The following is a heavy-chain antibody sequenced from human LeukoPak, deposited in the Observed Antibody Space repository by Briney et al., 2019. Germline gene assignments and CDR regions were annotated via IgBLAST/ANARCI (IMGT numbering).Heavy chain of an antibody. J-gene: IGHJ4*02. V-gene: IGHV3-74*01. CDR1: GFTFSNYW. CDR3: ATAVASSSGWYADY. CDR2: IYRDGSNT. Sequence: GGSLRLSCAASGFTFSNYWMHWVRQVPGKGLVWVSRIYRDGSNTDYADSVKGRFIISRDNVKNTLYLQMNSLRADDTAVYYCATAVASSSGWYADYWGQGTLVTVSS. D-gene: IGHD6-19*01.